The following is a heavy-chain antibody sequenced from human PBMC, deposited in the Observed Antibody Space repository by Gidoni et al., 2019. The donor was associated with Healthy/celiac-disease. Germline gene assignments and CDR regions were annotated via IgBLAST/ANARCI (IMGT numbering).Heavy chain of an antibody. V-gene: IGHV1-3*01. CDR2: IKAGNGNT. CDR3: VRDGGFLVAATIGWYFDL. CDR1: GYTFTSYA. Sequence: QVQLVQSGAEVKKPGASVKVSCKASGYTFTSYAMHWFRQAHGQRLECMGWIKAGNGNTKYSQTLQGRVTITRDTSASTAYMELSSLSSEDTAVYYCVRDGGFLVAATIGWYFDLWGRGTLVTVSS. J-gene: IGHJ2*01. D-gene: IGHD2-15*01.